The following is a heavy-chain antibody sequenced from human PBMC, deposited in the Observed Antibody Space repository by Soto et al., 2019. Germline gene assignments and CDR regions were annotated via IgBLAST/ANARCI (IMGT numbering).Heavy chain of an antibody. CDR2: IGDRGTTT. CDR3: AKDRLGDYYYYGMDV. V-gene: IGHV3-23*01. CDR1: GFTFSRYA. Sequence: EVQLLQSGGGLVQPGGSLRLSCVGSGFTFSRYAMIWVRQTPGKGLEWVSGIGDRGTTTYYADSVKGRFTISRDNSGNTLFLQMNSLRAEVTAVYYCAKDRLGDYYYYGMDVWGQGTTVTVS. J-gene: IGHJ6*02. D-gene: IGHD4-17*01.